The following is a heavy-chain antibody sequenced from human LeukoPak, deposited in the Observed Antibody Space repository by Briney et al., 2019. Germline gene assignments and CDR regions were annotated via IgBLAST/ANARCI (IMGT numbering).Heavy chain of an antibody. CDR3: ARSCRILDIVATIRARLGGNGFDI. V-gene: IGHV4-34*01. CDR1: GGSFSGYY. CDR2: IDHSGST. J-gene: IGHJ3*02. D-gene: IGHD5-12*01. Sequence: SETLSLTCAVSGGSFSGYYWNWIRQPPGKGLEWIGEIDHSGSTNYNPSLKSRVTISVDTSKNQFSLKLSSVTAADTAVYYCARSCRILDIVATIRARLGGNGFDIWGQGTMVTVSS.